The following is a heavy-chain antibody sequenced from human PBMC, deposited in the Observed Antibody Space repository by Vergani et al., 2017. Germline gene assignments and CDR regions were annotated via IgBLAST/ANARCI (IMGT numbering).Heavy chain of an antibody. V-gene: IGHV1-46*03. CDR3: ARGDYGILTGYRY. CDR2: INPSGGHT. CDR1: GYTFSNYY. D-gene: IGHD3-9*01. Sequence: QVQVLQSGAEVKKSGASVKVSCKTSGYTFSNYYMHWVRQAPGQGLEWMGIINPSGGHTNYAQKFQGRVTMTRETSTSTVYMELSSLRSEDTAIYYCARGDYGILTGYRYWGQGTLVTVSA. J-gene: IGHJ4*02.